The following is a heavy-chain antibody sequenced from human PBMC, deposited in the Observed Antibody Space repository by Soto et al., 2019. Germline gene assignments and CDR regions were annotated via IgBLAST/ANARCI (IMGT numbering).Heavy chain of an antibody. Sequence: SVKVSCKASGGTFSSYAISWVRQAPGQGLEWMGGIIPIFGTANYAQKFQGRVTITADESTSTAYMELSSLRSEDTAVYYCATGGHYDFWSGPDYWGQGTLVTVSS. V-gene: IGHV1-69*13. CDR2: IIPIFGTA. J-gene: IGHJ4*02. CDR3: ATGGHYDFWSGPDY. CDR1: GGTFSSYA. D-gene: IGHD3-3*01.